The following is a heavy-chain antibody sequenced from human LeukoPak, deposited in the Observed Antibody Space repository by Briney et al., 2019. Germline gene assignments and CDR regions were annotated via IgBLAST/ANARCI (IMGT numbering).Heavy chain of an antibody. CDR3: AREGSQPLDAFDI. D-gene: IGHD6-13*01. CDR1: GYTFTGYY. CDR2: INPNSGGI. V-gene: IGHV1-2*04. Sequence: GASVKVSCKASGYTFTGYYMHWVRQAPGQGLEWMGWINPNSGGINYAQKFQGWVTMTRDTSISTAYMELSRLRSDDTAVYYCAREGSQPLDAFDIWGQGTMVTVSS. J-gene: IGHJ3*02.